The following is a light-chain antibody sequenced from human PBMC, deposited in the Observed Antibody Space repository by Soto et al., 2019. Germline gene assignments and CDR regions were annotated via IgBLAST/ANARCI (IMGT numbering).Light chain of an antibody. CDR3: QQYNNWPRT. J-gene: IGKJ1*01. CDR2: GAS. Sequence: EIMMTQSPVTLSVSPGERATLSCRASQSVSSNLAWYQQKPGQAPRLLIYGASTRATGIPARFSGSRSGTEFTLTISSLQSEDFAVYYCQQYNNWPRTFGQGTKVEI. V-gene: IGKV3-15*01. CDR1: QSVSSN.